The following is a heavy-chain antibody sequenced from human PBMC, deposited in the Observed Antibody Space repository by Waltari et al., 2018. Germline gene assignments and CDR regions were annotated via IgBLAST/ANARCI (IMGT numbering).Heavy chain of an antibody. CDR2: SYTSGST. Sequence: QVQLQESGPGLGKPSETLSLTCTVSGGSSSRYYWSWIRQPAGKGLEWIGRSYTSGSTNYNPSLNSRVTMSVDTSKNPFSLKLSSVTAADTAVYYCARDRGVAYSSRRENWFDPWGQGTLVTVSS. CDR1: GGSSSRYY. CDR3: ARDRGVAYSSRRENWFDP. J-gene: IGHJ5*02. D-gene: IGHD6-19*01. V-gene: IGHV4-4*07.